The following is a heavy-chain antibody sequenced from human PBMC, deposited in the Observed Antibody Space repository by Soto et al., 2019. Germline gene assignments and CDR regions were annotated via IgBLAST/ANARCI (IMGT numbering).Heavy chain of an antibody. J-gene: IGHJ4*02. Sequence: QVQLQESGPGLVKPSGTLSLTCAVSGGSISSSNWWSWVRQPPGKGLEWIGEIFHSGTTNYNPSLKRRVTISVDKSKNKLSLKLSSVTAADTAVYYCSKNRDSSTFFDFWGQGTLVTVSS. D-gene: IGHD6-13*01. CDR2: IFHSGTT. CDR1: GGSISSSNW. V-gene: IGHV4-4*02. CDR3: SKNRDSSTFFDF.